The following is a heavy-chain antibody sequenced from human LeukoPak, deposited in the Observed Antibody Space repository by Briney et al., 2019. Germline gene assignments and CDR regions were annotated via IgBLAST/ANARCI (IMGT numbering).Heavy chain of an antibody. CDR2: INHSGST. CDR1: GGSFSGYY. J-gene: IGHJ4*02. Sequence: PSETLSLTCAVYGGSFSGYYWSWIRQPPGKGLEWIGEINHSGSTNYNPSLKSRVTISVDTSKNQCSLKLSSVTAADTAVYYCARSFLPFDYWGQGTLVTVSS. CDR3: ARSFLPFDY. V-gene: IGHV4-34*01. D-gene: IGHD3-16*02.